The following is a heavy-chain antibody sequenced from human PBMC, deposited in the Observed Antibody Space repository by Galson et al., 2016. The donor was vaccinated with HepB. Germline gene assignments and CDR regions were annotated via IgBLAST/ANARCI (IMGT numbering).Heavy chain of an antibody. CDR1: GFTFSTYP. CDR3: VKGSRLRFLAWSWGYFDY. D-gene: IGHD3-3*01. CDR2: ISSNVGTT. J-gene: IGHJ4*02. V-gene: IGHV3-64D*06. Sequence: SLRLSCAASGFTFSTYPMHWVRQAPGKGLEYVAAISSNVGTTYYADSVKGRFTITRDNSKNTLYLQMSSLRAEDSAVYYCVKGSRLRFLAWSWGYFDYWGQGTLVTVSS.